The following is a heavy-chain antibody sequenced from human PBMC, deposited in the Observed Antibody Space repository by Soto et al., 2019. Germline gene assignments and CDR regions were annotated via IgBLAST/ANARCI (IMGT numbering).Heavy chain of an antibody. D-gene: IGHD4-4*01. CDR1: GGSISSSSYY. CDR2: IYYSGST. Sequence: SETLSLTCTVSGGSISSSSYYWGWIRQPPGKGLEWIGSIYYSGSTYYNPSLKSRVTISVDTSKNQFSLKLSSVTAADTAVYYCARPIWVTIWFDPWGQGTLVTVSS. CDR3: ARPIWVTIWFDP. J-gene: IGHJ5*02. V-gene: IGHV4-39*01.